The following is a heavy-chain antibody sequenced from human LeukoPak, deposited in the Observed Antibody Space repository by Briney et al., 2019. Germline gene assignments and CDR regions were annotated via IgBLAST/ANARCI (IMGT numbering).Heavy chain of an antibody. D-gene: IGHD6-19*01. Sequence: SETLSLTCTVSGYSISSGYYWGWIRQPPGKGLEWIGSIYHSGSTYYNPSLKSRVTISVDTSKNQFSLKLSSVTAADTAVYYCARDASWLAFDYWGQGTLVTVSS. J-gene: IGHJ4*02. CDR2: IYHSGST. V-gene: IGHV4-38-2*02. CDR3: ARDASWLAFDY. CDR1: GYSISSGYY.